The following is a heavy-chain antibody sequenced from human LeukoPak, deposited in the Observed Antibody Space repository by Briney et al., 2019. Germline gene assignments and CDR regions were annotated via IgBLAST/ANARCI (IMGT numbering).Heavy chain of an antibody. CDR3: ARVKRDGYNPSWVDY. J-gene: IGHJ4*02. CDR1: GFTFSRYW. Sequence: GGSLRLSCAASGFTFSRYWIHWVRQAPGKGLEWVSRINPDGSTTTYADSVKGRFTISRDNSKNTLYLQMNSLRVEDTAVYYCARVKRDGYNPSWVDYWGQGTLVTVSS. D-gene: IGHD5-24*01. CDR2: INPDGSTT. V-gene: IGHV3-74*01.